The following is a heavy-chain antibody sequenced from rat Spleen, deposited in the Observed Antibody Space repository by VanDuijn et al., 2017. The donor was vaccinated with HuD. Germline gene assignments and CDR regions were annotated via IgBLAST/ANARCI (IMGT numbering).Heavy chain of an antibody. CDR2: ISYEGSGT. D-gene: IGHD4-3*01. V-gene: IGHV5-22*01. CDR3: ARYDSGYFDS. CDR1: GFTFSDYY. Sequence: EVQLVESGGGLVQPGRSMKLSCAASGFTFSDYYMAWVRQAPKKGLEWVASISYEGSGTYYGDSVKGRFTISRDNAKSTLYLQMNSLRSEDTATYYCARYDSGYFDSWGQGVMVTVSS. J-gene: IGHJ2*01.